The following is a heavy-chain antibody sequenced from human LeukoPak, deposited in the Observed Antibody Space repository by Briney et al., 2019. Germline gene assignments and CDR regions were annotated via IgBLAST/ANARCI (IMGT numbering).Heavy chain of an antibody. Sequence: GFLRLSCAASGFTFSSYAMHWVRQAPGKGLEWVAVISYDGSNKYYAGSVKGRFTISRDNSKNTLYLQMNSLRAEDTAVYYCARDRSRYYDFWSGYWDAFDIWGQGTMVTVSS. CDR3: ARDRSRYYDFWSGYWDAFDI. V-gene: IGHV3-30-3*01. D-gene: IGHD3-3*01. CDR1: GFTFSSYA. J-gene: IGHJ3*02. CDR2: ISYDGSNK.